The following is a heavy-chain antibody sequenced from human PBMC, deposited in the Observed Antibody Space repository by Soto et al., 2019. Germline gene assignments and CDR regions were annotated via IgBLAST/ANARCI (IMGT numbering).Heavy chain of an antibody. J-gene: IGHJ6*02. CDR3: GREQQRLYYYYVNGMDV. CDR2: TIPIFGTA. CDR1: GGTFSSYA. D-gene: IGHD6-13*01. Sequence: QVQLVQSGAEVKKPGSSVKVSCKASGGTFSSYAISWVRQAPGQGLEWMGGTIPIFGTANYAQKFQGRVTITAEKSTSTDYKELNHMTSEATAVYYRGREQQRLYYYYVNGMDVWVQGDTVTVSS. V-gene: IGHV1-69*14.